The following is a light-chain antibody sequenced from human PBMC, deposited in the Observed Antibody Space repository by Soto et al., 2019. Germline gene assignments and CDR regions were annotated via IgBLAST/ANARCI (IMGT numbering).Light chain of an antibody. J-gene: IGKJ5*01. Sequence: DIVMTQSPLSLPVTPGEPASISCRSSQSLRHSNGYNYLDWYFQKPGQSPQLLIHLASNRASGVPVRFSGSGSGTDFTLNISSVEAEDVGLYYCMQGVQMPPITFGQGTRLEIK. CDR2: LAS. CDR3: MQGVQMPPIT. V-gene: IGKV2-28*01. CDR1: QSLRHSNGYNY.